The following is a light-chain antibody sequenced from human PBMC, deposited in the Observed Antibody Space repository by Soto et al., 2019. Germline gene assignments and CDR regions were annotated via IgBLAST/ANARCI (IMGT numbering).Light chain of an antibody. CDR3: QQYNSWPET. J-gene: IGKJ1*01. Sequence: EILMTQSPATLSVSPGERATLSCRASQSISSNLAWYHHKPGQAPRLLIYDAFTRATGIPARFSGSGSGTEFPLTIRCLQSEDFAVYYCQQYNSWPETFGQRTKVEIK. V-gene: IGKV3-15*01. CDR2: DAF. CDR1: QSISSN.